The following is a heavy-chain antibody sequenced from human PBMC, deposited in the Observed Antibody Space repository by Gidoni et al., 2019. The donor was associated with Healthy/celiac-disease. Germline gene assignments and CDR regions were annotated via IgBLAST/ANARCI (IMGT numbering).Heavy chain of an antibody. Sequence: QVQLVESGGGVVQPGRSLRLSCAASGFTFSSYAMHWVRQAPGKGLEWVAVISYDGSNKYYADSVKGRFTISRDNSKNTLYLQMNSLRAEDTAVYYCARDLPMVRGVIIHWRYYYYGMDVWGQGTTVTVSS. CDR3: ARDLPMVRGVIIHWRYYYYGMDV. V-gene: IGHV3-30-3*01. CDR1: GFTFSSYA. J-gene: IGHJ6*02. D-gene: IGHD3-10*01. CDR2: ISYDGSNK.